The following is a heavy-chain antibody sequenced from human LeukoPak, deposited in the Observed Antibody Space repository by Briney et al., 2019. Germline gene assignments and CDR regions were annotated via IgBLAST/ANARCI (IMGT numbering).Heavy chain of an antibody. J-gene: IGHJ6*03. V-gene: IGHV1-18*01. CDR2: ISAYNGNT. D-gene: IGHD3-3*01. Sequence: AAVKVSCKASGYTFTSYGISCVRQAPVQGLEWMGWISAYNGNTNYAQKLQGRVTMTTDTSTSTAYMELRSLRSDDTAVYYCARVGYDFWSGDYYYMDVWGKGTTVTVSS. CDR1: GYTFTSYG. CDR3: ARVGYDFWSGDYYYMDV.